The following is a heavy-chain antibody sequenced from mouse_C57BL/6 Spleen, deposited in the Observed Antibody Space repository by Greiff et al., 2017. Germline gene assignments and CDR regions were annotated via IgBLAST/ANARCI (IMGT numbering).Heavy chain of an antibody. V-gene: IGHV10-3*01. D-gene: IGHD2-10*02. J-gene: IGHJ1*03. CDR2: IRSKSSNYAT. CDR1: GFTFNTYA. Sequence: EVKLVESGGGLVQPKGSLKLSCAASGFTFNTYAMHWVRQAPGKGLEWVARIRSKSSNYATYYADSVKDRFTISRDDSQSMLYLQMSNLKTEDTAVYYCVREGYGPYWYFDVWGTGTTVTVSS. CDR3: VREGYGPYWYFDV.